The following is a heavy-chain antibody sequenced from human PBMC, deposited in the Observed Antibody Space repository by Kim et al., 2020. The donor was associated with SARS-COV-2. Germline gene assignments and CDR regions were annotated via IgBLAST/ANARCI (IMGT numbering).Heavy chain of an antibody. D-gene: IGHD2-2*03. CDR2: T. J-gene: IGHJ4*02. Sequence: TYSNPSLKSRVTISVDTSKNQFSLKLSSVTAADTAVYYCARHWMFTFDYWGQGTLVTVSS. CDR3: ARHWMFTFDY. V-gene: IGHV4-39*01.